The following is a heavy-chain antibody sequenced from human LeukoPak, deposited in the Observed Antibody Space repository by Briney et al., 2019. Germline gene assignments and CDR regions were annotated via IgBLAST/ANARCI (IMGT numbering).Heavy chain of an antibody. Sequence: GGSLRLSCAASGFTFSSYAMSWVRQTPGKGLEWVSAISGSGGSTYYADSVKGRFTISRDNSKNTLYLQMNSLRAEDTAVYYCASLERSYLEGRFDYWGQGTLVTVSS. CDR2: ISGSGGST. CDR1: GFTFSSYA. D-gene: IGHD1-26*01. V-gene: IGHV3-23*01. CDR3: ASLERSYLEGRFDY. J-gene: IGHJ4*02.